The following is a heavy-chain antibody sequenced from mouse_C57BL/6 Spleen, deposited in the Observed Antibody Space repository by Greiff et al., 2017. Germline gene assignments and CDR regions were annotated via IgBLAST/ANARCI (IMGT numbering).Heavy chain of an antibody. Sequence: EVKLVESGPGLVKPSQSLSLTCSVTGYSITSGDYWNWIRQFPGNKLEWMGYISYDGSNNYNQSLKNRISITRPTPKNQIFLKMNSVPTADTAPKYRGREDDEDEADMEDGGKGKSVNVSS. CDR3: GREDDEDEADMED. CDR2: ISYDGSN. D-gene: IGHD2-3*01. V-gene: IGHV3-6*01. CDR1: GYSITSGDY. J-gene: IGHJ4*01.